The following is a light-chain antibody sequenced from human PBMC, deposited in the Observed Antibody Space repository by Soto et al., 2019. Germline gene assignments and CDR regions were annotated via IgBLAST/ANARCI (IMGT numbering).Light chain of an antibody. CDR1: QSVSSSY. Sequence: EIVLTQSPGTLSLSPGERATLSCRASQSVSSSYLAWYQQKPGQAPRLLIYGASSRATCIPDRFSGSGSGTDFTLTISRLEPEDFAVYYCQQYGSSRTFGQGTNVEIK. CDR2: GAS. J-gene: IGKJ1*01. CDR3: QQYGSSRT. V-gene: IGKV3-20*01.